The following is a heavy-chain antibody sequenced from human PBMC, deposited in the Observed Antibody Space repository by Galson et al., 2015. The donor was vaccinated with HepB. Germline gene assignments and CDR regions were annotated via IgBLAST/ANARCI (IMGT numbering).Heavy chain of an antibody. V-gene: IGHV3-23*01. CDR1: GFTFRSSA. D-gene: IGHD3-3*01. CDR2: ISDSGGRT. Sequence: SLRLSCAASGFTFRSSAMSWVRQAPGKGLECVSGISDSGGRTFYADSVKGRFTISRDNSKNTLYLQMNSLKDEDTAVYYCTRDWSGPANYWGQGTLVTVSS. J-gene: IGHJ4*02. CDR3: TRDWSGPANY.